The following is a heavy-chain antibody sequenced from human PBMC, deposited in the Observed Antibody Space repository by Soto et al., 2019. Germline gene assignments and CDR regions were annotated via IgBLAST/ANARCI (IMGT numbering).Heavy chain of an antibody. Sequence: QVQLVESGGGVVQPGRSLRFSCAASGFTFSSYAMHWVRQAPGKGLEWVAVISYDGSNKYYADSVKGRFTISRDNSKNTLYLQMNSLRAEDTAVYYCARDRIRAAAGYFDYWGQGTLVTVSS. D-gene: IGHD6-13*01. J-gene: IGHJ4*02. CDR1: GFTFSSYA. CDR3: ARDRIRAAAGYFDY. CDR2: ISYDGSNK. V-gene: IGHV3-30-3*01.